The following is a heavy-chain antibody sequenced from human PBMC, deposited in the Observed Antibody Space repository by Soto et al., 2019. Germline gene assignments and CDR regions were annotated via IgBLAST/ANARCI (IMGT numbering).Heavy chain of an antibody. D-gene: IGHD3-10*01. CDR3: AREYYYGSGPWY. J-gene: IGHJ4*02. CDR1: GGYISSYY. Sequence: SETHSLTCSVSGGYISSYYGSWIRQPPGKGLEWIAYINHRGSTNYNPSLKSRVTISVDTSKNQLSLEVSSLTAADTAVYYCAREYYYGSGPWYWGQGTLVTVSS. V-gene: IGHV4-59*12. CDR2: INHRGST.